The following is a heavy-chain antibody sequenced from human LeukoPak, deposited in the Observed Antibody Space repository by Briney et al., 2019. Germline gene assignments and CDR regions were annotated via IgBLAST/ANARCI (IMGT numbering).Heavy chain of an antibody. J-gene: IGHJ5*02. V-gene: IGHV4-61*01. CDR1: GGSVSSGSYY. Sequence: PSETLSLTCTVSGGSVSSGSYYCSWIRQPPGKGLEWTGYIYYSGSTNYNPSLKSRVTISVDTSKNQFSLKLSSVTAADTAGYYCARDKEGYDPPLRWFDPWGQGTLVTVSS. CDR3: ARDKEGYDPPLRWFDP. D-gene: IGHD3-22*01. CDR2: IYYSGST.